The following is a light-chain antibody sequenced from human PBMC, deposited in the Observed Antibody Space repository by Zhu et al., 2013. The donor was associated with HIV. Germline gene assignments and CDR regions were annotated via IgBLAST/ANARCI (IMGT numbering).Light chain of an antibody. J-gene: IGKJ2*01. V-gene: IGKV1-39*01. CDR1: QSISSW. Sequence: DIQMTQSPSTLSASVGDRVTITCRASQSISSWLAWYQQKPGKAPNLLIYAASTLQSGVPARFSGSGSGTDFTLTISSLQPEDFATYYCQQSYSTPFTFGQGTKLEIK. CDR3: QQSYSTPFT. CDR2: AAS.